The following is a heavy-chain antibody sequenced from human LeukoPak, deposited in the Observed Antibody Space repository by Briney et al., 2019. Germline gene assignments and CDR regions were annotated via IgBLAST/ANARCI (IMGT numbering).Heavy chain of an antibody. CDR3: ARWSSSWYEIPFDY. Sequence: ASVKVSCKASGYTFTGYYMHWVRQVPGQGLEWMGWINPNSGGTNYAQKFQGRVTMTRDTSISTAYMELSRLRSDDTAVYYCARWSSSWYEIPFDYWGQGTLVTVSS. D-gene: IGHD6-13*01. CDR1: GYTFTGYY. CDR2: INPNSGGT. J-gene: IGHJ4*02. V-gene: IGHV1-2*02.